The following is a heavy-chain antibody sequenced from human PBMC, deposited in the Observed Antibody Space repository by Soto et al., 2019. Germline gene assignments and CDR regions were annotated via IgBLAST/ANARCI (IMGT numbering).Heavy chain of an antibody. V-gene: IGHV4-39*01. CDR3: ASHPVAGRYYYGMDV. D-gene: IGHD6-19*01. Sequence: SETLSLTCTVSGGSISSSSYYWGWIRQPPGKGLEWIGSIYYSGSTYYNPSLKSRVTISVDTSKNQFSLKLSSVTAADTAVYYCASHPVAGRYYYGMDVWGQGTTVTVSS. CDR2: IYYSGST. J-gene: IGHJ6*02. CDR1: GGSISSSSYY.